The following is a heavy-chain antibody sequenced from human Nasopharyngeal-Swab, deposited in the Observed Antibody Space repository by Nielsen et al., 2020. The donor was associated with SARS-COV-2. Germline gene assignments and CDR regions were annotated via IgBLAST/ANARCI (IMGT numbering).Heavy chain of an antibody. CDR3: ARTEVVADYAFDV. J-gene: IGHJ3*01. CDR2: INHSGST. D-gene: IGHD3-22*01. V-gene: IGHV4-34*01. CDR1: GGSFGGYY. Sequence: SEILSLTCAVYGGSFGGYYWTWIRQPPGKGLEWIGEINHSGSTNYNPSLKSRVIISVDTSKNQFSLKLSSVTAADTAVYYCARTEVVADYAFDVWGQGTMVTVSS.